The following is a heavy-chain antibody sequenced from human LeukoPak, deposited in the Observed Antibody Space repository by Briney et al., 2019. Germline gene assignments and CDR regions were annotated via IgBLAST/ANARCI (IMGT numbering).Heavy chain of an antibody. CDR1: GFTFSSYG. D-gene: IGHD3-22*01. V-gene: IGHV3-30*18. Sequence: PGGSLRLSCAASGFTFSSYGMHWVRQAPGKGLEWVAVISYDGSNKYYADSVKGRFTISRDNSKNTLYLQMNGLRAEDTAVYYCAKLYEGYYDSSGYPPNGAFDIWGQGTMVTVSS. CDR2: ISYDGSNK. CDR3: AKLYEGYYDSSGYPPNGAFDI. J-gene: IGHJ3*02.